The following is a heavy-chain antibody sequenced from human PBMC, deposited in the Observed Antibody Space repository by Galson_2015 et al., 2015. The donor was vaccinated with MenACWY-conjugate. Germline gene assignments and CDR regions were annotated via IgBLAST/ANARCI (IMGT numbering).Heavy chain of an antibody. V-gene: IGHV3-30*04. Sequence: SLRLSCAASGFTFSSYAMHWVRQAPGKGLEWVAVISYDGSNKYYADSVKGRFTISRDNSKNTLYLQMNSLRAEDTAVYYCARAMITFGGVIPSYWGQGTLVTVSS. D-gene: IGHD3-16*02. CDR1: GFTFSSYA. CDR2: ISYDGSNK. J-gene: IGHJ4*02. CDR3: ARAMITFGGVIPSY.